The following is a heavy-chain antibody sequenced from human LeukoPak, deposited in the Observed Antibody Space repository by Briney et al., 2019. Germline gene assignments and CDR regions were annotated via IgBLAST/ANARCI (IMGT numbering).Heavy chain of an antibody. CDR3: AKEIPYYYDSSGFDY. D-gene: IGHD3-22*01. CDR2: IYSDNT. CDR1: GFTVSSNS. V-gene: IGHV3-53*01. Sequence: PGGSLRLSCTVSGFTVSSNSMSWVRQAPGKGLEWVSFIYSDNTHYSDSVKGRFTISRDNSKNTLYLQMNSLRAEDTAVYYCAKEIPYYYDSSGFDYWGQGTLVTVSS. J-gene: IGHJ4*02.